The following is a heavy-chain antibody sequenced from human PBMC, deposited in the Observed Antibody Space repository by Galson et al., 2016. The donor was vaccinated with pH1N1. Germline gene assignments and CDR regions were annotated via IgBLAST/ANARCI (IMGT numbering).Heavy chain of an antibody. V-gene: IGHV1-69*13. Sequence: SVKVSCKASGGTFSSFGISWVRQAPGQGLEWMGGIIGMFAKTNYAQKFQGRVTITANELTSTAYMDLSSLTSEDKAAYYCARSPGYMVPALENWGHGNLVTVSP. J-gene: IGHJ4*01. CDR1: GGTFSSFG. CDR2: IIGMFAKT. CDR3: ARSPGYMVPALEN. D-gene: IGHD4/OR15-4a*01.